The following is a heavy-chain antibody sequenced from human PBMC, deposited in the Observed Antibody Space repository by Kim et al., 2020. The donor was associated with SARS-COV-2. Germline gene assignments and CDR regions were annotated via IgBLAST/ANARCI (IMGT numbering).Heavy chain of an antibody. CDR1: GFTFSSYW. CDR2: INSDGSST. V-gene: IGHV3-74*01. Sequence: GGSLRLSCAASGFTFSSYWMHWVRQAPGKGLVWVSRINSDGSSTSYADSVKGRFTISRDNDKNTLYLQMNSLRAEDTAVYYCARGQASLWFGELSEYYYGMDVWGQGTTVTVSS. CDR3: ARGQASLWFGELSEYYYGMDV. D-gene: IGHD3-10*01. J-gene: IGHJ6*02.